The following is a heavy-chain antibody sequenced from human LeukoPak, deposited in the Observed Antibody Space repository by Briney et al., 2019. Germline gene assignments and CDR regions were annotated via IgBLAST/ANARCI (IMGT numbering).Heavy chain of an antibody. CDR1: GFTFSSYG. CDR2: ISSSSSYI. D-gene: IGHD6-19*01. CDR3: ARDPLYSSGWYAFDY. J-gene: IGHJ4*02. V-gene: IGHV3-21*01. Sequence: GRSLRLSCAASGFTFSSYGMNWVRQAPGKGLGWVSSISSSSSYIYYADSVKGRFTISRDNAKNSLYLQMNSLRAEDTAVYYCARDPLYSSGWYAFDYWGQGTLVTVSS.